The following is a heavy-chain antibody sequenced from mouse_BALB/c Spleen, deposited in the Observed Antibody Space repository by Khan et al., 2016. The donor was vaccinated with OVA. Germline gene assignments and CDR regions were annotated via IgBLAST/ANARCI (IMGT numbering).Heavy chain of an antibody. CDR3: ARAYYRYDVYYAMDY. Sequence: VQLQESGPGLVVPSQSLSITCTVSGFSLSRYNIHWVRQPPGKGLEWLGMIWGGGGTDYNSTLKSRLSISKDNSKSQVFLKMKSLQTDDTAMYYCARAYYRYDVYYAMDYWGQGTSVTVSS. CDR2: IWGGGGT. J-gene: IGHJ4*01. V-gene: IGHV2-6-4*01. CDR1: GFSLSRYN. D-gene: IGHD2-14*01.